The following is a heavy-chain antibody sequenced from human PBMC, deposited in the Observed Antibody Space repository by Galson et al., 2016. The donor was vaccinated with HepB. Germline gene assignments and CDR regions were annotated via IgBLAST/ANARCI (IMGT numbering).Heavy chain of an antibody. CDR1: GFTFSSYA. CDR2: ISGDGAP. CDR3: ARDRGFYSSTWD. Sequence: SLRLSCAASGFTFSSYAMRWVRQAPGKGLEWVSSISGDGAPSYVDSMKGRFTISRDNSKATLYLQMISLRAEDTAVYYCARDRGFYSSTWDWGQGTLVTVSS. V-gene: IGHV3-23*01. J-gene: IGHJ4*02. D-gene: IGHD2-2*01.